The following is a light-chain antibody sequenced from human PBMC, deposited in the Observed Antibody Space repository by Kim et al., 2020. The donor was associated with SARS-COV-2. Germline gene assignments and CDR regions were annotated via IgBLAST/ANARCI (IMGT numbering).Light chain of an antibody. CDR1: SSDIGDYTY. J-gene: IGLJ3*02. V-gene: IGLV2-14*03. CDR3: SSYRHSDILV. Sequence: QSALTQPASESGTPGQSITITCTGTSSDIGDYTYVSWYQQHPDKAPKLIIYDVSQRPSGVSNRFSASKSGNTASLTSSWLQSEVEADYYCSSYRHSDILVLGGGTQRTV. CDR2: DVS.